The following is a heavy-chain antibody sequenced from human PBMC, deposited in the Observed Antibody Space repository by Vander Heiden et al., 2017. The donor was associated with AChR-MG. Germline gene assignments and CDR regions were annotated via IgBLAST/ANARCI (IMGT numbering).Heavy chain of an antibody. D-gene: IGHD2-8*02. CDR2: IYYSGST. CDR3: ARDPGRGMDV. J-gene: IGHJ6*02. CDR1: GGSISSYY. V-gene: IGHV4-59*01. Sequence: QVQLQESGPGLVKPSETLSLTCTVSGGSISSYYWSWIRQPPGKGLEWIGYIYYSGSTNYNPSLKSRVTISVDTSKNQFSLKLSSVTAADTAVYYCARDPGRGMDVWGQGTTVTVSS.